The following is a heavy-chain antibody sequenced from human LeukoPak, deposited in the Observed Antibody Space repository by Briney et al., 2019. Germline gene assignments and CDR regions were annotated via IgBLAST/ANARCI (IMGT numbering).Heavy chain of an antibody. J-gene: IGHJ6*02. V-gene: IGHV1-69*04. CDR3: ATHRYCSSTSCQGLGDYYYGMDV. D-gene: IGHD2-2*01. Sequence: GASVRVSCKASGGTFSSYAMSWVRQAPGQGLEWMGRIIPIFGIANYAQKFQGRVTITADKSTSTAYMELSSLRSEDTAVYYCATHRYCSSTSCQGLGDYYYGMDVWGQGTTVTVSS. CDR1: GGTFSSYA. CDR2: IIPIFGIA.